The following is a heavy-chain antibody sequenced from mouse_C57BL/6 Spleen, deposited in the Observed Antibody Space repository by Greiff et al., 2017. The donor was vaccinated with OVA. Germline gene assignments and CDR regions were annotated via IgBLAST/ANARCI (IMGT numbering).Heavy chain of an antibody. CDR3: TRAPFAY. CDR1: GYTFTDSY. J-gene: IGHJ3*01. V-gene: IGHV1-15*01. Sequence: QVQLQQSGAELVRPGASVTLSCKASGYTFTDSYMHWVQQTPVHGLEWIGAIDPETGGTSYNQKFKGKAILTADKASSTAYMELRSLTSEDSAVYYCTRAPFAYWGQGTLVTVSA. CDR2: IDPETGGT.